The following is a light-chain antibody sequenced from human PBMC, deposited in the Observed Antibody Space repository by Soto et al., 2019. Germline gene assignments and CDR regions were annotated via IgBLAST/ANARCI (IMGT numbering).Light chain of an antibody. CDR3: QAWDSSTVV. Sequence: SYELTQPPSVSVSPGQTASITCSGDKLGDKYACWFQQKPGQSPVLVIYQDNKRPSGIPERFSGSNSGNTATLTISGTQAMDEADYYCQAWDSSTVVFGRGTKLTVL. CDR2: QDN. V-gene: IGLV3-1*01. J-gene: IGLJ2*01. CDR1: KLGDKY.